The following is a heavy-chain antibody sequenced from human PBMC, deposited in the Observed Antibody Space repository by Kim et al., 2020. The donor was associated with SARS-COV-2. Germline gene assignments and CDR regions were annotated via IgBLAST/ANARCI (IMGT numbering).Heavy chain of an antibody. CDR3: ARDGGIVATTL. D-gene: IGHD5-12*01. CDR2: ISSSSSYI. J-gene: IGHJ2*01. V-gene: IGHV3-21*01. CDR1: GFTFSSYS. Sequence: GGSLRLSCAASGFTFSSYSMNWVRQAPGKGLEWVSSISSSSSYIYYADSVKGRFTISRDNAKNSLYLQMNSLRAEDTAVYYCARDGGIVATTLWGRGTLVTVSS.